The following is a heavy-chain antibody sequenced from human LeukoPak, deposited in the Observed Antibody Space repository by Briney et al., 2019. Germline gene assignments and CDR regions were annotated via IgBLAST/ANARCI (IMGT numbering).Heavy chain of an antibody. J-gene: IGHJ4*02. D-gene: IGHD6-19*01. CDR1: GFTFNSHA. V-gene: IGHV3-23*01. CDR3: AKDHEQWLVRTADY. CDR2: ISGSGGST. Sequence: PGGSLRLSCAASGFTFNSHAMSWVRQAPGKGLEWVSAISGSGGSTYYADSVKGRFTISRDNSKNTLYLQMNSLRAEDTAVYYCAKDHEQWLVRTADYWGQGTLVTVSS.